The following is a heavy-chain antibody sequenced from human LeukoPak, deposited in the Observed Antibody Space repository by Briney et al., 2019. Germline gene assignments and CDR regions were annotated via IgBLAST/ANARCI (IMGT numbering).Heavy chain of an antibody. Sequence: SETLSLTCAVSGYSISSDSYWGWLRQPPGEGLEWIGSIYHSGSTYYNSSLKSRVTISVDTSKNQFSLKLSSVTAADTAVYFCARGSRTTAFHFYYYMDVWGKGTTVTVSS. J-gene: IGHJ6*03. CDR3: ARGSRTTAFHFYYYMDV. CDR1: GYSISSDSY. D-gene: IGHD1-1*01. V-gene: IGHV4-38-2*01. CDR2: IYHSGST.